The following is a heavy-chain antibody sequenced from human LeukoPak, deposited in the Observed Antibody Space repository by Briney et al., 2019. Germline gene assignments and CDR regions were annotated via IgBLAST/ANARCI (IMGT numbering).Heavy chain of an antibody. CDR3: ASLQGGSGSYPQSNFDY. Sequence: GGSLRLSCAASGFTFSSYSMNWVRQAPGKGLEWVAFIRYDGSNNYYADSVKGRFTISRDNSKNMLLLQMNTLRVEDTAVYYCASLQGGSGSYPQSNFDYWGQGTLVTVSS. D-gene: IGHD3-10*01. J-gene: IGHJ4*02. CDR2: IRYDGSNN. V-gene: IGHV3-30*02. CDR1: GFTFSSYS.